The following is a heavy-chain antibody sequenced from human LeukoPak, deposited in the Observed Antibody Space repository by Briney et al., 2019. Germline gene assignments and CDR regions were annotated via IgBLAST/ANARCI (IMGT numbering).Heavy chain of an antibody. D-gene: IGHD3-9*01. CDR2: MNPNSGNT. J-gene: IGHJ4*02. CDR1: GYTFTSYD. V-gene: IGHV1-8*03. Sequence: ASVKVSCKASGYTFTSYDINWVRQATGQGLEWMGWMNPNSGNTGYAQKFQGRVTITRNTSISTAYMELSSLRSEDTAVYYCASGALRYEEWLSDYWGQGTLVTVSS. CDR3: ASGALRYEEWLSDY.